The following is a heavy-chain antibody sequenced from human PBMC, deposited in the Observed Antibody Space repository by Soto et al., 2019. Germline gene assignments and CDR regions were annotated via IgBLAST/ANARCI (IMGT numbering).Heavy chain of an antibody. CDR2: ISGSGGST. CDR3: AKDPLTSSSSYYFDY. Sequence: ARQLPRKGLEWVSAISGSGGSTYYADSVKGRFTISRDNSKNTLYLQMNSLRAEDTAVYYCAKDPLTSSSSYYFDYWGQGTLVTVFS. V-gene: IGHV3-23*01. J-gene: IGHJ4*02. D-gene: IGHD6-6*01.